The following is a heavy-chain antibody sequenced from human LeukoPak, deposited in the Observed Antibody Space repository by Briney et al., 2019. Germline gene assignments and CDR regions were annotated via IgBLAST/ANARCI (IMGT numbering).Heavy chain of an antibody. CDR3: ARDWATVTTSDY. J-gene: IGHJ4*02. CDR2: INPNSGGT. CDR1: GYTFTGYY. V-gene: IGHV1-2*02. Sequence: ASVKVSCKASGYTFTGYYMHRVRQAPGQGLEWMGWINPNSGGTNYAQKFQGRVTMTRDTSISTAYMELSRLRSDDTAVYYCARDWATVTTSDYWGQGTLVTVSS. D-gene: IGHD4-17*01.